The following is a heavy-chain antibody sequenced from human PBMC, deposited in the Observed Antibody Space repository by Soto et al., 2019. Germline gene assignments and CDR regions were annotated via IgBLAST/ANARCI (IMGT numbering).Heavy chain of an antibody. Sequence: GGSLRLSCAASGFTFSNAWMSWVRQAPGKGLEWVGRIKSKTDGGTTDYAAPMKGRFTISRDDSKNTLYLQMNSLKTEDTAVYYCTTDSSMFQNYGMDVWGQGTTVTVSS. D-gene: IGHD3-10*02. J-gene: IGHJ6*02. CDR2: IKSKTDGGTT. V-gene: IGHV3-15*01. CDR3: TTDSSMFQNYGMDV. CDR1: GFTFSNAW.